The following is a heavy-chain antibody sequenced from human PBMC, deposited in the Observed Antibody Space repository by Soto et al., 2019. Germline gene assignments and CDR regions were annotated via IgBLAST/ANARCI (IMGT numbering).Heavy chain of an antibody. D-gene: IGHD6-19*01. CDR3: ARGNYGWYLGDFDY. J-gene: IGHJ4*02. CDR1: GFTFSDYY. Sequence: QVQLVESGGGLVKPGGSLRLSCAASGFTFSDYYMTWIRQAPGKGLEWLSYISSRSTYTNYADSVQGRFTISRDNAKNSLDLQMNSLRAEDTAVYYCARGNYGWYLGDFDYWGQGTLVSVSS. CDR2: ISSRSTYT. V-gene: IGHV3-11*05.